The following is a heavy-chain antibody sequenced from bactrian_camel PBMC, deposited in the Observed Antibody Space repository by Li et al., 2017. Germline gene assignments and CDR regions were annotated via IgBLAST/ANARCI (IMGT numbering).Heavy chain of an antibody. CDR2: IESDGGT. J-gene: IGHJ6*01. V-gene: IGHV3S53*01. CDR1: QFSYATTC. CDR3: AADPRGLFFATRRCDFRY. Sequence: QLVESGGGSVQAGGSLRLSCAVSQFSYATTCMGWFRQAPGKERERVATIESDGGTTYADSVKGRFTISKDNTKNTLYLQMDSLQPEDTAMYYCAADPRGLFFATRRCDFRYWGQGTQVTVS.